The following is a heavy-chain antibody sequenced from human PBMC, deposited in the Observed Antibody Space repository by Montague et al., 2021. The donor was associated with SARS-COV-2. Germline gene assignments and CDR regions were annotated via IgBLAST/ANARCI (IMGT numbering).Heavy chain of an antibody. CDR2: INHGGST. J-gene: IGHJ4*02. Sequence: SETLSLTCAVYGGSFSDYHWTWIRQSPGEGLAWIGQINHGGSTKYNPSLKSRVTISIDTSKKQFSLKLTSVTAADTAVYYCARGAPGYWGQGTLVTVPS. D-gene: IGHD1-1*01. CDR1: GGSFSDYH. CDR3: ARGAPGY. V-gene: IGHV4-34*01.